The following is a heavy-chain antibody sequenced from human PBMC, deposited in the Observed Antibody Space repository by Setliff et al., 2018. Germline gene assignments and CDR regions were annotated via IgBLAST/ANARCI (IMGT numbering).Heavy chain of an antibody. CDR1: GFTFDDYG. CDR2: IHWNGGGT. Sequence: GESLTISCAATGFTFDDYGMSWVRQAPGKGLEWVSGIHWNGGGTAYADSVKGRFTISRDNAKKSLYLQMNTLRAEDTALYYCAREGDSGWYGGGIDSWGQGTLVTVSS. CDR3: AREGDSGWYGGGIDS. J-gene: IGHJ4*02. D-gene: IGHD6-19*01. V-gene: IGHV3-20*04.